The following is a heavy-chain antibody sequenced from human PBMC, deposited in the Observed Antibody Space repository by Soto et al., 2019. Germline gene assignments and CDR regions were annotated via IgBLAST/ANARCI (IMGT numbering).Heavy chain of an antibody. CDR3: AKEWDSSSWYDNDAFAI. D-gene: IGHD6-13*01. CDR2: ISGSGGST. J-gene: IGHJ3*02. V-gene: IGHV3-23*01. Sequence: EVQLLESGGGLVQPGGSLRLSCAASGFTFSSYAMSWVRQAPGKGLEWVSAISGSGGSTYYADSVKGRFTISRDNSKNTLYLQMNSLRADDTAVYYCAKEWDSSSWYDNDAFAIWGQGTMVTVSS. CDR1: GFTFSSYA.